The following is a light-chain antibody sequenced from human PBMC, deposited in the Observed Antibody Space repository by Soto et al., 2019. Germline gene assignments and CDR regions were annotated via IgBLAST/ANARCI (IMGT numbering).Light chain of an antibody. CDR3: LQDYNFPYT. Sequence: AVQMTQSPSSLSASVGDRVTITCRASQGISNDVARYQQKAGKAPKLLIYAASNLQSGVPSRFSGSASGTDFTLTISSLQPEDFATYYCLQDYNFPYTFGQGTKLEIK. CDR1: QGISND. V-gene: IGKV1-6*01. J-gene: IGKJ2*01. CDR2: AAS.